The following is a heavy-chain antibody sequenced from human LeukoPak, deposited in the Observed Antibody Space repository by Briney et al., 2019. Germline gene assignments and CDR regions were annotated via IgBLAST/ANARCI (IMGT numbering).Heavy chain of an antibody. CDR3: ARGRVSDSSGYRRTRYYYYYGMDV. D-gene: IGHD3-22*01. Sequence: GGSLRLSCAASGFTFSSYGMHWVGQAPGKGLEWVAVIWYDGSNKYYADSVKGRFTISRDNSKNTLYLQMNSLRAEDTAVYYCARGRVSDSSGYRRTRYYYYYGMDVWGQGTTVTVSS. V-gene: IGHV3-33*08. CDR2: IWYDGSNK. CDR1: GFTFSSYG. J-gene: IGHJ6*02.